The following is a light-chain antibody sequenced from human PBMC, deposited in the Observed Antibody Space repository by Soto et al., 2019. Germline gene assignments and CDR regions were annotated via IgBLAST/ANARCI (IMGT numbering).Light chain of an antibody. V-gene: IGKV3-20*01. CDR2: GVS. Sequence: EIVLTQSPGTLSLSPGERATLSCRASQSVRSSYLAWYQQKLGQAPRLLIYGVSNRATGIPDRFSGSGSVTDFTLTISRLESEDFAVYYCQQYGTSPRTFGHWTKVEIK. CDR3: QQYGTSPRT. J-gene: IGKJ1*01. CDR1: QSVRSSY.